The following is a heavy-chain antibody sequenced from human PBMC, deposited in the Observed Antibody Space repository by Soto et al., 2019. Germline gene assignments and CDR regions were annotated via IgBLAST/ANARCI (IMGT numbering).Heavy chain of an antibody. Sequence: GGSLRLSCAASGFTFSSYGMHWVRQAPGKGLEWVAVISYDGSNKYYADSVKGRFTISRDNSKNTLYLQMNSLRAEDTAVYYCAKEGGYLAGYFDYWGQGTLVTVSS. J-gene: IGHJ4*02. V-gene: IGHV3-30*18. CDR2: ISYDGSNK. D-gene: IGHD5-12*01. CDR3: AKEGGYLAGYFDY. CDR1: GFTFSSYG.